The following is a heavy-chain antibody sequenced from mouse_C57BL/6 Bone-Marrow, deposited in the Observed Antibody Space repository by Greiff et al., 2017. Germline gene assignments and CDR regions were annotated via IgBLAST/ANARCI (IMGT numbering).Heavy chain of an antibody. V-gene: IGHV1-87*01. Sequence: QVQLQQSGPELARPWASVKISCPAFYTFSRRVHFAIRDTNYWMQWVKQRPGQGLEWIGAISPGYGDTSYIQTFKGTATSNADLSSSTAYTPHSSLTSEDTGVYYGAQETNWDSHDAMDYWGQGTTVTVSS. D-gene: IGHD4-1*01. CDR1: YTFSRRVH. CDR3: SEDTGVYYGAQETNWDSHDAMDY. CDR2: GQGLEWIG. J-gene: IGHJ4*01.